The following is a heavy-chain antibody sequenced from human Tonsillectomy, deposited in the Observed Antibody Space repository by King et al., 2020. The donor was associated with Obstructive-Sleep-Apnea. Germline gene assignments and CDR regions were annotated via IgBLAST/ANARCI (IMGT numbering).Heavy chain of an antibody. CDR1: GFSLSTRGVA. CDR2: IHWDDDK. V-gene: IGHV2-5*02. Sequence: TLKESGPALVKPTQTLTLTCTFSGFSLSTRGVAVGWIRQPPGKALEWLALIHWDDDKHYSPSLKNRLTITKDTSENQEVLTMTNMDPVDTATYYCAHRYIATTGTYFFAYWGQGTLVTVSS. D-gene: IGHD1-1*01. CDR3: AHRYIATTGTYFFAY. J-gene: IGHJ4*02.